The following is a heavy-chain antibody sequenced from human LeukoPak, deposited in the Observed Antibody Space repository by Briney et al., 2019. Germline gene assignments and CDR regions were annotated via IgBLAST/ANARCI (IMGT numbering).Heavy chain of an antibody. CDR3: AKDGFVPPPHSRRSGRPYYYDD. J-gene: IGHJ4*02. Sequence: GGSLRLSCAASGFTFSTYGMSWVRQAPGKGLEWVSAISGSGGSTYYADSVEGRFTISRDNSKNTLYLQMNSLRAEDTAVYYCAKDGFVPPPHSRRSGRPYYYDDWGQGTLVTVSS. CDR1: GFTFSTYG. CDR2: ISGSGGST. D-gene: IGHD1-26*01. V-gene: IGHV3-23*01.